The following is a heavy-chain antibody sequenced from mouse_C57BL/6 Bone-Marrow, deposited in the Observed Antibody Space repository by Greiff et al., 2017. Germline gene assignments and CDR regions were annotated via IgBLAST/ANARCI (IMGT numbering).Heavy chain of an antibody. CDR2: IYPGDGDT. CDR1: GYAFSSSW. Sequence: QVQLQQSGPELVKPGASVKISCKASGYAFSSSWMNWVKQRPGKGLEWIGRIYPGDGDTNYNGKFKGKATLTADKSSSTAYMQLSSLTSEDSAVYFCARSRDGYYFYYFVYWGQGTTLTVSS. CDR3: ARSRDGYYFYYFVY. D-gene: IGHD2-3*01. J-gene: IGHJ2*01. V-gene: IGHV1-82*01.